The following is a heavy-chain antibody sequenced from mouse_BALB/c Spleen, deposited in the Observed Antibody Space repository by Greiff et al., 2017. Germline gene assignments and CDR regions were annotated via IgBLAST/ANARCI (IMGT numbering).Heavy chain of an antibody. D-gene: IGHD2-2*01. CDR1: GFNIKDTY. Sequence: VQLQQSGAELVKPGASVKLSCTASGFNIKDTYMHWVKQRPEQGLEWIGRIDPANGNTKYDPKFQGKATITADTSSNTAYLQLSSLTSEDTAVYYCARGSWGYDGYYYAMDYWGQGTSVTVSS. J-gene: IGHJ4*01. CDR2: IDPANGNT. V-gene: IGHV14-3*02. CDR3: ARGSWGYDGYYYAMDY.